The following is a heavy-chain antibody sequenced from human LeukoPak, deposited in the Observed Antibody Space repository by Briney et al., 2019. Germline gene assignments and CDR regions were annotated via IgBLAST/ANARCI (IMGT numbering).Heavy chain of an antibody. CDR1: GGTFSSYA. Sequence: SVKVSCKASGGTFSSYAISWVRQAPGQGLEWMGGIIPIFGTANYAQKFQGRVTITADESTSTAYMELSSLRSEDTAVYYCARDEMEGATPELRYWGQGTLVTVSS. D-gene: IGHD1-26*01. J-gene: IGHJ4*02. CDR2: IIPIFGTA. CDR3: ARDEMEGATPELRY. V-gene: IGHV1-69*13.